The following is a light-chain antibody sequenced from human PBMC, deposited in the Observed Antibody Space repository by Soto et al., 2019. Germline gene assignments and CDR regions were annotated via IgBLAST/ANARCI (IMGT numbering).Light chain of an antibody. Sequence: EIVMTQSPVTLSLSPGDRATLSCRASQSLSNTYISWYQQKPGQAPSLLIYGASTRATGIPARFSGGGSGTDFTLTISSLQPEDFALYYCHQDFDLPLTFGGGTKVEIK. V-gene: IGKV3D-7*01. J-gene: IGKJ4*01. CDR2: GAS. CDR3: HQDFDLPLT. CDR1: QSLSNTY.